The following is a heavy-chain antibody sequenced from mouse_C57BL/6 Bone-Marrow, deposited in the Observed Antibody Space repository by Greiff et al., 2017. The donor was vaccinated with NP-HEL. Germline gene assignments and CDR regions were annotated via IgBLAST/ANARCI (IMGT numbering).Heavy chain of an antibody. D-gene: IGHD4-1*01. V-gene: IGHV5-15*01. J-gene: IGHJ1*03. CDR1: GFTFSDYG. CDR2: ISNLAYSI. CDR3: ARLTGTRYFDV. Sequence: EVMLVESGGGLVQPGGSLKLSCAASGFTFSDYGMAWVRQAPRKGPEWVAFISNLAYSIYYADTVTGRFTISRENAKNTLYLEMSSLRSEDTAMYYCARLTGTRYFDVWGTGTTVTVSS.